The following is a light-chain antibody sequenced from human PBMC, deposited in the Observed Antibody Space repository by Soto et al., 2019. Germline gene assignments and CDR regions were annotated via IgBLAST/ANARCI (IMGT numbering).Light chain of an antibody. Sequence: QSALTQPASVSGCPGQSITISCTGTSSDVGGYNYVSWFQHHPGKAPKLIIYEVSYRPSGVSNRFSGSKSGDTASLTISGLQAEDEADYYCSSFTNTITRYAFGTGTKVTV. CDR2: EVS. J-gene: IGLJ1*01. CDR1: SSDVGGYNY. V-gene: IGLV2-14*01. CDR3: SSFTNTITRYA.